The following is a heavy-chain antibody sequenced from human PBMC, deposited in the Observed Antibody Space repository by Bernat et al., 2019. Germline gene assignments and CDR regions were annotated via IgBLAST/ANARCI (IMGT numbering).Heavy chain of an antibody. CDR1: GFTFSSYS. CDR3: ARDQGLPPQGYYGMDV. CDR2: ISSSSSTI. J-gene: IGHJ6*02. V-gene: IGHV3-48*01. Sequence: EVQLVESGGGLVQPGGSLRLSCAASGFTFSSYSMNWVRQAPGKGLGWVSYISSSSSTIYYADSVKGRFTISRDNAKNSLYLQMNSLRAEDTAVYYCARDQGLPPQGYYGMDVWGQGTTVTVSS.